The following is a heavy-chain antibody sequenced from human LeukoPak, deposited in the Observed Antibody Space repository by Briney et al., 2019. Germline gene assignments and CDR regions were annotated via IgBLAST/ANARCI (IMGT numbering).Heavy chain of an antibody. D-gene: IGHD3-9*01. CDR3: ARGRPSRYFDWLTNWFDP. CDR1: GYTFTSYD. V-gene: IGHV1-8*01. J-gene: IGHJ5*02. CDR2: MNPNSGNT. Sequence: ASVKVSCKASGYTFTSYDINWVRQATGQGLEWMGWMNPNSGNTGYAQKFQGRVTMTRNTSISTAYMELSSLRSEDTAVYYCARGRPSRYFDWLTNWFDPWGQGTLVTVSS.